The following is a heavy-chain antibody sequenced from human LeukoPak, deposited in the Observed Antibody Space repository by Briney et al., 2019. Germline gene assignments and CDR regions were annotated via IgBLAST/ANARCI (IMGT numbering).Heavy chain of an antibody. CDR3: ARASGHSYGSDY. CDR2: ISYSGST. Sequence: PSETLSLTCTVSGGSISTYYWSWIRQPPGKGLEWIGYISYSGSTNYNPSLKSRVTISVDSSKNQFSLNLSSVTAADTAVYYCARASGHSYGSDYWGQGTLVTVSS. CDR1: GGSISTYY. V-gene: IGHV4-59*01. J-gene: IGHJ4*02. D-gene: IGHD5-18*01.